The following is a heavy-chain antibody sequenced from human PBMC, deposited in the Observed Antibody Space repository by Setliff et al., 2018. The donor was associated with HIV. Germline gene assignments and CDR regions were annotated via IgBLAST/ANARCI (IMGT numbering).Heavy chain of an antibody. Sequence: ASVKVSCKASGYTFTGYYMHWVRQAPGQGLEWMGWINPNSGGTNYARKFQGRVTMTEDTSTDTAYLVLARLTSEDTAVYFCATVGPTGAYFHDWGQGTLVTVSS. CDR3: ATVGPTGAYFHD. CDR1: GYTFTGYY. CDR2: INPNSGGT. V-gene: IGHV1-2*02. D-gene: IGHD1-26*01. J-gene: IGHJ4*02.